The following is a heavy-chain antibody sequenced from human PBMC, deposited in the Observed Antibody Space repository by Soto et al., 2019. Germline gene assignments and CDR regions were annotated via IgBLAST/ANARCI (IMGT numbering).Heavy chain of an antibody. CDR2: IYYSGST. CDR3: ARELGGGGLLLYYFDY. J-gene: IGHJ4*02. D-gene: IGHD3-22*01. CDR1: GGSISSGGYY. V-gene: IGHV4-31*03. Sequence: SETLSLTCTVSGGSISSGGYYWSWIRQHPGKGLEWIGYIYYSGSTYYNPSLKSRVTISVDTSKNQFSLKLSSVTAADTAVYYCARELGGGGLLLYYFDYWGQGTLVTVSS.